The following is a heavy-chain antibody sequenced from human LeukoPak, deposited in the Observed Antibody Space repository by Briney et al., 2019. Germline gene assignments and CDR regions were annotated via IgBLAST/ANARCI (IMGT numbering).Heavy chain of an antibody. CDR1: GFISSSYS. CDR2: ISSSSSYI. Sequence: GGSLRLSCAASGFISSSYSMNWVRQAPGKGLEWVSSISSSSSYIYSADSVRGRFTISRDNAKNSLYLQMNSLRAEGTAVYYCAATRYSSSPGYFDYWGQGTLVTVSP. V-gene: IGHV3-21*01. D-gene: IGHD6-6*01. CDR3: AATRYSSSPGYFDY. J-gene: IGHJ4*02.